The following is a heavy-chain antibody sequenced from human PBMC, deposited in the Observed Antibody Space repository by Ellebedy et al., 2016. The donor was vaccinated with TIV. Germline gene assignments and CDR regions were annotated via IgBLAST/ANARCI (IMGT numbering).Heavy chain of an antibody. D-gene: IGHD2-2*02. CDR3: ARASRGYCSSTSCYSYYYYYMDV. Sequence: GESLKISXAASGFTFSSYSMNWVRQAPGKGLEWVSYISSSSSTIYYADSVKGRFTISRDNAKNSLYLQMNSLRAEDTAVYYCARASRGYCSSTSCYSYYYYYMDVWGKGTTVTVSS. CDR2: ISSSSSTI. CDR1: GFTFSSYS. J-gene: IGHJ6*03. V-gene: IGHV3-48*01.